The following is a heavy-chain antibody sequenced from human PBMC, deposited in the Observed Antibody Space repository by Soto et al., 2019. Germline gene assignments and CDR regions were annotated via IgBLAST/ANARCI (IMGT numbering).Heavy chain of an antibody. CDR1: GGSISSSSYY. D-gene: IGHD3-22*01. CDR2: IYYSGST. Sequence: SETLSLACTVSGGSISSSSYYWGWIRQPPGKGLEWIGSIYYSGSTYYNPSLKSRVTISVDTSKNQFSLKLSSVTAADTAVYYCARRPRKTYYYDSSGYSGGPGWGQGTLVTVSS. CDR3: ARRPRKTYYYDSSGYSGGPG. J-gene: IGHJ4*02. V-gene: IGHV4-39*01.